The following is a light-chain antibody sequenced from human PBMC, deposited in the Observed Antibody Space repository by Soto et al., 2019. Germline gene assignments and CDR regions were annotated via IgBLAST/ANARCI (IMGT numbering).Light chain of an antibody. Sequence: DIQMTQSPSTLSASVGDRVTITCRASQSISTWLAWYQQKPGRAPNLLIFDASSLESGTPSRFSGRRSGTQFTLTINGLQPDDFATYYCQQYDNYKPLTFGGGTKVDI. V-gene: IGKV1-5*01. CDR3: QQYDNYKPLT. CDR1: QSISTW. J-gene: IGKJ4*01. CDR2: DAS.